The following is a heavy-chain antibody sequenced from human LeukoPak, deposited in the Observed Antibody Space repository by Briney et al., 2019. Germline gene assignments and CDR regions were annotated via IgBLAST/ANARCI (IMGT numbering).Heavy chain of an antibody. CDR2: INSNTGNP. Sequence: ASVKVSCKASGYTFSNYAMNWVRQAPGQGLEWMGWINSNTGNPTYAQGFTGRFVFSLDTSVSTAYLQISSLKAEDTAVYYCARAGYGDYRVLGYWGQGTLVTVSS. CDR1: GYTFSNYA. V-gene: IGHV7-4-1*02. D-gene: IGHD4-17*01. J-gene: IGHJ4*02. CDR3: ARAGYGDYRVLGY.